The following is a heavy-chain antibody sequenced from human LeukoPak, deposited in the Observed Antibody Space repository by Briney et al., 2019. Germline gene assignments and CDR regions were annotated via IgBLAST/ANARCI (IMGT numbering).Heavy chain of an antibody. J-gene: IGHJ5*02. D-gene: IGHD5-12*01. CDR3: ARDAGNSGYGCDL. CDR1: GSISSQYG. CDR2: IRSTSET. V-gene: IGHV3-48*01. Sequence: PGGSLRLSCAASGSISSQYGFNWVRQAPGKGLEWVSHIRSTSETFYADSVKGRFTISRDHARNSLYLQMNNLRGEDTAIYYCARDAGNSGYGCDLWGQGTLVTVSS.